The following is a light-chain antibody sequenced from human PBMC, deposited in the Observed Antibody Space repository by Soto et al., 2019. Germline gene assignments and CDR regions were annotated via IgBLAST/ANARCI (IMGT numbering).Light chain of an antibody. Sequence: LTQPASVSGSPGQSITISCTGTSSDVGGYNYVSWYQQHPGKAPKLIIYEVSNRPSEISNRFSGSKSGNTASLTISGLQAEDEADYYCSSYTSDSTYVFGTGTK. CDR2: EVS. V-gene: IGLV2-14*01. CDR1: SSDVGGYNY. J-gene: IGLJ1*01. CDR3: SSYTSDSTYV.